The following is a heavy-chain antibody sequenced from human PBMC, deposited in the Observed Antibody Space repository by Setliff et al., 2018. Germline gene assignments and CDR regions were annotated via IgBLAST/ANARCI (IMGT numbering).Heavy chain of an antibody. CDR2: IIPMFEKT. J-gene: IGHJ2*01. Sequence: SVKVSCKVSGGTFRTYEINWVRQAPGQGFEWMGRIIPMFEKTNYAQKFQGRVTITADESTTTTYMELSSLRSDDTAVYYCATIYGYNFLAWYSDLWGRGTLVTVSS. D-gene: IGHD5-18*01. CDR3: ATIYGYNFLAWYSDL. CDR1: GGTFRTYE. V-gene: IGHV1-69*13.